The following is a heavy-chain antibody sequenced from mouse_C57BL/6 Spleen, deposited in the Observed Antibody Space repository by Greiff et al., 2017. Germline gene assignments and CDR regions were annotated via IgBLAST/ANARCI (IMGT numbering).Heavy chain of an antibody. V-gene: IGHV2-9-1*01. Sequence: QVQLKESGPGLVAPTQSLSITCTVSGFSLTSYAISWVRQPPGKGLEWLGVIWTGGGTNYNSALKSRLSISKDNSKSQVFLKMNSLQTDDTARYYCARNEGSYGSSFYYFDYWGQGTTLTVSS. CDR1: GFSLTSYA. J-gene: IGHJ2*01. D-gene: IGHD1-1*01. CDR3: ARNEGSYGSSFYYFDY. CDR2: IWTGGGT.